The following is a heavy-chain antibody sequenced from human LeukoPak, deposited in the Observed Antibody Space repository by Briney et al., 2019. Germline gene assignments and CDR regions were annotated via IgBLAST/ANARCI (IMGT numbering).Heavy chain of an antibody. CDR2: IYTSGST. Sequence: SETLSLTCTVSGGSISSYYCSWIRQPAGKGLEWIGRIYTSGSTNYNPSLKSRVTMSVDTSKNQFSLKLSSVTAADTAVYYCARGEFYDFWSGYYIYWGQGNLVTVSS. CDR3: ARGEFYDFWSGYYIY. D-gene: IGHD3-3*01. V-gene: IGHV4-4*07. J-gene: IGHJ4*02. CDR1: GGSISSYY.